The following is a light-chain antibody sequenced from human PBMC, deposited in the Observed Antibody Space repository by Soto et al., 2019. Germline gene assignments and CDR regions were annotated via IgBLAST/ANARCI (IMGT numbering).Light chain of an antibody. CDR3: SSYTGSSTPV. CDR2: DVS. J-gene: IGLJ3*02. CDR1: SSDVGGYNY. Sequence: QSALTQPASVSGSPGQSITISCTGTSSDVGGYNYVSWYQHHPGKAPKLMIYDVSNRPSVVSNRFSGSKSGNTASLTISGLQAEDEADYYCSSYTGSSTPVFGGGTKLTVL. V-gene: IGLV2-14*03.